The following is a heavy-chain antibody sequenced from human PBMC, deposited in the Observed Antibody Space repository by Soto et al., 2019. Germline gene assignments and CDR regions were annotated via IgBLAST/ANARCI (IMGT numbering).Heavy chain of an antibody. J-gene: IGHJ4*02. CDR2: MNPNSGNT. V-gene: IGHV1-8*01. CDR3: ARALVTQKRGYSGYDLGY. CDR1: GGTFTSYD. Sequence: QVQLVQSGAEVKKPGSSVKVSCKASGGTFTSYDINWVRQATGQGLEWMGWMNPNSGNTGYAQKFQGRVTMTRNTSISTAYMELSSLRSEDTAVYYCARALVTQKRGYSGYDLGYWGQGTLVTVSS. D-gene: IGHD5-12*01.